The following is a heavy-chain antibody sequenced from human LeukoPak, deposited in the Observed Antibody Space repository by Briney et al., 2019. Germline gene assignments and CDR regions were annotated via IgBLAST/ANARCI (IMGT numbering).Heavy chain of an antibody. V-gene: IGHV3-48*03. CDR2: ISSNSGSTI. D-gene: IGHD3-22*01. J-gene: IGHJ3*02. CDR1: GFTFSSYE. Sequence: GGSLRLSCAASGFTFSSYEMNWVRQAPGKGLEWVSYISSNSGSTIYYADSVKGRFAISRDNAKNSLYLQMNSLRAEDTAVYYCARDQSPHYEGTDTLHFDIWGQGTMVTVSS. CDR3: ARDQSPHYEGTDTLHFDI.